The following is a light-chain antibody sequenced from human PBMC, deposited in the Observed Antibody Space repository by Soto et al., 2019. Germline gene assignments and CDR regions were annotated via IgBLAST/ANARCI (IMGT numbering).Light chain of an antibody. Sequence: DIVMTQSPDSLAVSLGERATINCKSSQSVLYSSNNKNYLAWYQQKPGQPPTLLIYWASTRESGVPDRFSGSGSGTDFTLTISSLQAEDVAVYYCQQYYSTPITFGPGTKVDIK. V-gene: IGKV4-1*01. J-gene: IGKJ3*01. CDR3: QQYYSTPIT. CDR1: QSVLYSSNNKNY. CDR2: WAS.